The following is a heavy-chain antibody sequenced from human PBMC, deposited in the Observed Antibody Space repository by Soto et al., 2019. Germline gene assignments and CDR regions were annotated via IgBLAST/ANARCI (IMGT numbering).Heavy chain of an antibody. D-gene: IGHD4-17*01. CDR1: GGTFSSYT. CDR3: ARALDYGDLYFDY. V-gene: IGHV1-69*02. CDR2: IIPILGIA. Sequence: QVQLVQSGAEVKKPGSSVKVSCKASGGTFSSYTISWVRQAPGQGLEWMGRIIPILGIANYAQKFQGRVTITADKSTSTAYMELSSLRSEDTAVYYCARALDYGDLYFDYWGQGTLVTVSS. J-gene: IGHJ4*02.